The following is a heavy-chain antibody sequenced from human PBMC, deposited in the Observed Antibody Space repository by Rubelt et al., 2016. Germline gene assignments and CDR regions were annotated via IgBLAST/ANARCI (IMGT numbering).Heavy chain of an antibody. D-gene: IGHD1-26*01. J-gene: IGHJ4*02. CDR1: GGSITSSNYY. V-gene: IGHV4-39*01. CDR3: ASEWELLG. CDR2: IYYTGSA. Sequence: QLQLQESGPGLVKPSETLSLTCSVSGGSITSSNYYWGWIRQPPGKGLEWIGNIYYTGSAYYNPSLKSRVTISVDTSKNQFSLKLNSVTAAETAVYYCASEWELLGWGQGTLVTVSS.